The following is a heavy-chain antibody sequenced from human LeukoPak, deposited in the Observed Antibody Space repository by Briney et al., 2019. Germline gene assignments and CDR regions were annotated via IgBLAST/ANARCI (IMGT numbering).Heavy chain of an antibody. J-gene: IGHJ4*02. Sequence: GRSLRLSCAASGFTFSSYAMSWVRQAPGKGLEWVSAISGSGGGTYYADSVKGRFTISRDNAKNTLYLQMNSLRAEDTAVYYCAKKAGAAAAGTGGYYFDYWGRGTLVTVSS. CDR1: GFTFSSYA. D-gene: IGHD6-13*01. CDR3: AKKAGAAAAGTGGYYFDY. V-gene: IGHV3-23*01. CDR2: ISGSGGGT.